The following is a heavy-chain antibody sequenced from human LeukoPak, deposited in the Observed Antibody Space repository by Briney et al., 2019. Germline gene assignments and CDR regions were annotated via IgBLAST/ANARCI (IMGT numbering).Heavy chain of an antibody. CDR2: ISWDGGST. D-gene: IGHD3-10*01. CDR3: SRDLYGSGSYSHFDY. CDR1: GFTFNDYA. Sequence: GGSLRLSCAASGFTFNDYAMHWVRQAPGKGLEWVSLISWDGGSTYYADSVKGRFTISRDNSKNSLYLQMNSLRVEDTAVYYCSRDLYGSGSYSHFDYWGQGTLVTVSS. J-gene: IGHJ4*02. V-gene: IGHV3-43D*03.